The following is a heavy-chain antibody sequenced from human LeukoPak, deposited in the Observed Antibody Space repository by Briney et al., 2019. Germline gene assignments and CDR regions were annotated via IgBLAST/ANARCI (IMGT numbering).Heavy chain of an antibody. Sequence: GGSLRLSCTASGLTFSNYATTWVRQAPGKGLEWVSSITGSGRGTYYADSVKGRFSVSRDNSQNTVFLHMNSLRADDTALYYCSKDPNGDYVGAFDMWGQGTMVTVSS. CDR3: SKDPNGDYVGAFDM. V-gene: IGHV3-23*01. D-gene: IGHD4-17*01. J-gene: IGHJ3*02. CDR1: GLTFSNYA. CDR2: ITGSGRGT.